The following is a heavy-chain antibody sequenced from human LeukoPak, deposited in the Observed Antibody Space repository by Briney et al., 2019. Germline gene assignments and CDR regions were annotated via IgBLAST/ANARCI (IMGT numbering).Heavy chain of an antibody. D-gene: IGHD6-19*01. J-gene: IGHJ4*02. Sequence: SETLSLTRAVYGGSFSGYYWSWIRQPPGKGLEWIGEINHSGSTNYNPSLKSRVTISVDTSKNQFSLKLSSVTAADTAVYYCATEAVANPYFDYWGQGTLVTVSS. CDR3: ATEAVANPYFDY. V-gene: IGHV4-34*01. CDR2: INHSGST. CDR1: GGSFSGYY.